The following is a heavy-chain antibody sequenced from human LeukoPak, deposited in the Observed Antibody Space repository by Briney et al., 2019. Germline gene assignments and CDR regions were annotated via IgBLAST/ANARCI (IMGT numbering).Heavy chain of an antibody. Sequence: GASVKVSCKASGYTFTGYYMHWVRQAPGQGLEWMGWINPNSGGTNYAQKFQGRVTMTRGTSISTAYMELSRLRSDDTAVYYCARGKDGGAGIVVVPAVFDYWGQGTLVTVSS. V-gene: IGHV1-2*02. CDR1: GYTFTGYY. CDR3: ARGKDGGAGIVVVPAVFDY. D-gene: IGHD2-2*01. CDR2: INPNSGGT. J-gene: IGHJ4*02.